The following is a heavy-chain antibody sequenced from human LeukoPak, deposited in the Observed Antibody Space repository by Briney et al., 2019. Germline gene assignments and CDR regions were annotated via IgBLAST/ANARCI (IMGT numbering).Heavy chain of an antibody. V-gene: IGHV3-23*01. J-gene: IGHJ4*02. CDR2: ISGSGGST. CDR1: GFTFSSYA. Sequence: GGSLRLSCAASGFTFSSYAMSWVRQAPGKGLEWVSVISGSGGSTYYADSVRGRFTTSRDNSKNTLYLQMNSLRAEDTAVYYCAKDLAGADYFDSWGQGTLVTVSS. CDR3: AKDLAGADYFDS. D-gene: IGHD1-26*01.